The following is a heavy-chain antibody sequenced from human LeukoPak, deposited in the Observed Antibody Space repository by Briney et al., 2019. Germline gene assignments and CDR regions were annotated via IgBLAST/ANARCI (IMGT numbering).Heavy chain of an antibody. CDR3: ARGQRAHVEWSYYMDV. CDR1: GLTFSSYG. V-gene: IGHV3-30*02. CDR2: IRYDGSNK. J-gene: IGHJ6*03. Sequence: GGSLRLSCAASGLTFSSYGMHWVRQAPGKGLEWVAFIRYDGSNKYYADSVKGRFTISRDNSKNTLYLQMNSLRTEDTAVYYCARGQRAHVEWSYYMDVWGKGTTVIVSS. D-gene: IGHD3-3*01.